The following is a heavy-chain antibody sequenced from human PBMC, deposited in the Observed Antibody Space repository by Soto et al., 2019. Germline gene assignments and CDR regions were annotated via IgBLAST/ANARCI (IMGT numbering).Heavy chain of an antibody. J-gene: IGHJ4*02. V-gene: IGHV3-21*01. CDR3: ARGWLRDPWMY. Sequence: EVQLVESGGGLVKPGGSLRLSCAASGFIFSSYTMNWVRQAPGKGLEWVSSISASSTYIYYADSLKGRFTISRDTAYNSLYLQMNSRRAEAAAVYYCARGWLRDPWMYWGQGTLVTVSS. CDR1: GFIFSSYT. CDR2: ISASSTYI. D-gene: IGHD5-12*01.